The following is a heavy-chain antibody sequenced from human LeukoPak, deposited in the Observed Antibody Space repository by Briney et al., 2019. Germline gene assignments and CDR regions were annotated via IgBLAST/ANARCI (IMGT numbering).Heavy chain of an antibody. D-gene: IGHD6-19*01. J-gene: IGHJ4*02. V-gene: IGHV4-59*08. CDR3: ARAVAGTSYFDY. CDR1: GGSISDYY. CDR2: IYYSGST. Sequence: SETLSLTCTVSGGSISDYYWSWIRQPPGKGLEWIGYIYYSGSTNYNPSLKSRVTISVDTSKNQFSLKLSSVTAADTAVYYCARAVAGTSYFDYWGQGTLVTVSS.